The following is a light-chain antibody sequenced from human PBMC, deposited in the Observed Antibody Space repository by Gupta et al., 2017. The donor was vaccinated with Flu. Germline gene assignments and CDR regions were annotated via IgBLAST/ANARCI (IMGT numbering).Light chain of an antibody. J-gene: IGLJ3*02. CDR2: RND. CDR1: SSNIGNNY. Sequence: QPVLTQPPSASGTPGQRVSIGCFGSSSNIGNNYVYWYQQFPGVAPKLLVYRNDQRPSGVPDRFSGSKSGTSASLAISGLRAEDEADYYCAAWDDSLSVWIFGGGTNVTVL. CDR3: AAWDDSLSVWI. V-gene: IGLV1-47*01.